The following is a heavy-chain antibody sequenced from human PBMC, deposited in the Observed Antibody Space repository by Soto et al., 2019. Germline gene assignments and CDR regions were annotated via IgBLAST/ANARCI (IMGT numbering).Heavy chain of an antibody. CDR1: GFNFINSY. J-gene: IGHJ4*02. Sequence: GVSLRLSCAASGFNFINSYMSWVRQAPGKGLEWVSVIYSGGSTFYADSVKGRFTISRDNSNSKVSLEMNNLRAEDTAVYYCARDFTGYFDYWGQGA. CDR3: ARDFTGYFDY. CDR2: IYSGGST. V-gene: IGHV3-53*01.